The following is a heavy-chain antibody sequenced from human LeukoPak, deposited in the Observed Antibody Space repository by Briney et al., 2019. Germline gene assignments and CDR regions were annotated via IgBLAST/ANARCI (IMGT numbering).Heavy chain of an antibody. CDR1: GYTFISYD. D-gene: IGHD3-22*01. V-gene: IGHV1-8*03. CDR2: MNPNSGNT. Sequence: ASVKVSCKGSGYTFISYDINWLRQATRQGLEWMGWMNPNSGNTGYAQKFQGRVTITRNTSISTAYMELSRLRSEDTAVYYCARGRHYYDSSGHYRDYWGQGTLVTVSS. CDR3: ARGRHYYDSSGHYRDY. J-gene: IGHJ4*02.